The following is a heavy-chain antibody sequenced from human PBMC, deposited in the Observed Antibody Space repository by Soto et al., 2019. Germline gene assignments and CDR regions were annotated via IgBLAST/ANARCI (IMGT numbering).Heavy chain of an antibody. J-gene: IGHJ4*02. D-gene: IGHD6-13*01. V-gene: IGHV3-21*01. CDR2: ISSSSSYI. CDR3: GYGSSWYDYFDY. CDR1: GFTFSSYS. Sequence: LRLSCAASGFTFSSYSMNWVRQAPGKGLEWVSSISSSSSYIYYADSVKGRFTISRDNAKNSLYLQMNSLRAEDTAVYYCGYGSSWYDYFDYWGQGTLVTVSS.